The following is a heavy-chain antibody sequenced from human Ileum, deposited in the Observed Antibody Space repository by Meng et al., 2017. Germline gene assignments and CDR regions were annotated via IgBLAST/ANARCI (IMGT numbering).Heavy chain of an antibody. CDR2: ISSSGRTI. D-gene: IGHD1-26*01. CDR3: ATLSYSSLGY. J-gene: IGHJ4*02. V-gene: IGHV3-11*01. CDR1: GFTFSDYY. Sequence: QVAVVESGGGLAEPLGPLRLSCAASGFTFSDYYMSWIRQAQGKGLEWVSYISSSGRTIYYADSVKGRFTISRDNAKNSLYLQMNSLRAEDTAVYYCATLSYSSLGYWGQGTLVTVSS.